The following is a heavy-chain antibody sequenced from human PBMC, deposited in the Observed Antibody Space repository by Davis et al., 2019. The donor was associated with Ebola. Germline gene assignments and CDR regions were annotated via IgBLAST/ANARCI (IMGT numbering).Heavy chain of an antibody. V-gene: IGHV5-51*01. J-gene: IGHJ4*02. Sequence: GEFPKTLRKGPGYSLTCYWIGRVRQMPGKGAEWMGINYPGDSDTRYSQPFEGQVTISADKSISTAYLQWSSLKASETAMYYCARLGKYYYGSGSKRGHYFDYWGQGTLVTVSS. D-gene: IGHD3-10*01. CDR2: NYPGDSDT. CDR3: ARLGKYYYGSGSKRGHYFDY. CDR1: GYSLTCYW.